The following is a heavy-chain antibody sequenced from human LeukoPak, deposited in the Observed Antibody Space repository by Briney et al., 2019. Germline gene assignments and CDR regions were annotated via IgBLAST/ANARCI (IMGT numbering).Heavy chain of an antibody. CDR3: AKDMECSYGWGGGYFDF. D-gene: IGHD5-18*01. CDR1: GFTFSSYG. J-gene: IGHJ4*02. Sequence: GRSLRLSCAASGFTFSSYGMHWVRQAPGKGLEWVAVMSYDGSKKYYADSVKDRFTISRDNTKNTMYLQMNSLRAEDTAVYYCAKDMECSYGWGGGYFDFWGQGTLVTVSS. CDR2: MSYDGSKK. V-gene: IGHV3-30*18.